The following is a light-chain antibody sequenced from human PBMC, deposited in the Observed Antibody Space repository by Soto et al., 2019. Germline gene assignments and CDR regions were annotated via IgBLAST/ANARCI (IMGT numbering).Light chain of an antibody. CDR2: GAS. J-gene: IGKJ5*01. V-gene: IGKV3-15*01. Sequence: EIVLTQSPGTLSLSPGERATLSCRASQSVSSNLAWYQQKPGQAPRLLIYGASTRATGIPARFSGSGSGTDFTLTISRLQSEDFAIYHCQQYTDWPITFGQGTRLEIK. CDR1: QSVSSN. CDR3: QQYTDWPIT.